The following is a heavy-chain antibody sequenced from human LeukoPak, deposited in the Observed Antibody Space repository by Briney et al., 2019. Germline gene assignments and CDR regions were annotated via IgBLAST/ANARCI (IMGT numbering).Heavy chain of an antibody. Sequence: GGSLRLSCAASGFTFSSYEMNWVRQAPGKGLEWVSYISSSSSYIYYADSVKGRFTISRDNAKNSLYLQMNSLRAEDTAVYYCTRGHYYDSSGYSKYWGQGTLVTVSS. CDR3: TRGHYYDSSGYSKY. CDR1: GFTFSSYE. D-gene: IGHD3-22*01. CDR2: ISSSSSYI. V-gene: IGHV3-21*05. J-gene: IGHJ4*02.